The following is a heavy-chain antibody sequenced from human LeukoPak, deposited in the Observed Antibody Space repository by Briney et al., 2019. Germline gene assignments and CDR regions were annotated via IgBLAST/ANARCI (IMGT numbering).Heavy chain of an antibody. J-gene: IGHJ4*02. D-gene: IGHD6-13*01. Sequence: GSLRLSCAASGFTFSSYSMNWVRQAPGKGLEWVSSISSSSSYIYYADSVKGRFTISRDNAKNSLYLQMNSLRAEDTAVYYCASFSLKGYDYWGQGTLVTVSS. V-gene: IGHV3-21*01. CDR1: GFTFSSYS. CDR2: ISSSSSYI. CDR3: ASFSLKGYDY.